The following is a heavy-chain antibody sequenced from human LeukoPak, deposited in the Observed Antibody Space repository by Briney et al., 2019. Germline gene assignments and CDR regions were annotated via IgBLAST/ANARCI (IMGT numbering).Heavy chain of an antibody. CDR3: ARDLGMATVTTGGYYYYGMDV. V-gene: IGHV3-21*01. J-gene: IGHJ6*02. D-gene: IGHD4-17*01. Sequence: GGSLRLSCTASGFSVSSSLMTWVRQAPGKGLEWVSSISSSSSYIYYADSVKGRFTISRDNAKNSLYLQMNSLRAEDTAVYYCARDLGMATVTTGGYYYYGMDVWGQGTTVTVSS. CDR1: GFSVSSSL. CDR2: ISSSSSYI.